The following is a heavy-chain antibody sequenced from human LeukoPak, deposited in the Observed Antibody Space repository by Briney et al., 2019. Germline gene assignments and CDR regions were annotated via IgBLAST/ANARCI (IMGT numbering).Heavy chain of an antibody. D-gene: IGHD2-21*02. CDR2: IKQDGSEK. CDR3: TRPPLAYCGGDCFAYYYYMDV. Sequence: GGSLRLSCAASGFTFSSYWMSWVRQAPGKGLEWVANIKQDGSEKYYVNSVKGRFTISRDNAKNSLYLQMNSLKTEDTAVYYCTRPPLAYCGGDCFAYYYYMDVWGKGTTVTVSS. CDR1: GFTFSSYW. V-gene: IGHV3-7*03. J-gene: IGHJ6*03.